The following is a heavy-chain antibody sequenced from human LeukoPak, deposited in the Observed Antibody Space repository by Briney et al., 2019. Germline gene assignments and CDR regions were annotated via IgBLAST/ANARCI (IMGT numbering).Heavy chain of an antibody. Sequence: PSETLSLTCAVYGGSFSGYYWSWIRQPPGKGLEWIGEIDHSGSTNYNPSLKSRVIVSVDTSKNQFSLKLSSVTAADTAVYYCARQRGASGFDYWGQGTLVTVSS. CDR1: GGSFSGYY. J-gene: IGHJ4*02. D-gene: IGHD1-26*01. V-gene: IGHV4-34*01. CDR2: IDHSGST. CDR3: ARQRGASGFDY.